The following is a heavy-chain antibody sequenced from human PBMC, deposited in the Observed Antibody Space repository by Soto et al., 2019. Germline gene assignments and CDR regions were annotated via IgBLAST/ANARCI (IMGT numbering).Heavy chain of an antibody. J-gene: IGHJ5*02. CDR3: ARRSPGDYGSWLDP. CDR1: GDSINGYY. Sequence: SETLSLTCTVSGDSINGYYWGWIRQPPEQGLEWIGYIYSSGRTNYNPSLRSRVTMSVDTSKNQFSLKVNSVTAADTAVYYCARRSPGDYGSWLDPWGQGTLVTVSS. CDR2: IYSSGRT. V-gene: IGHV4-59*08. D-gene: IGHD4-17*01.